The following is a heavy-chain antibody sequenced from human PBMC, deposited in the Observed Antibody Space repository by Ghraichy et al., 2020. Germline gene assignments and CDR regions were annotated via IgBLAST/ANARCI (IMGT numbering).Heavy chain of an antibody. CDR1: GGSISSSSYY. J-gene: IGHJ4*02. V-gene: IGHV4-39*01. CDR3: ARHPYGDYDGGY. Sequence: SETLPLTCTVSGGSISSSSYYWGWIRQPPGKGLEWIGSIYYSGSTYYNPSLKSRVTISVDTSKNQFSLKLSSVTAADTAVYYCARHPYGDYDGGYWGQGTLVTVSS. CDR2: IYYSGST. D-gene: IGHD4-17*01.